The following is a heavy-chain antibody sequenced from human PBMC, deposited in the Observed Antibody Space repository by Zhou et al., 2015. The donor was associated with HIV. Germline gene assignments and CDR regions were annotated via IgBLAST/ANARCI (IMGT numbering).Heavy chain of an antibody. V-gene: IGHV3-9*01. D-gene: IGHD3-22*01. J-gene: IGHJ2*01. CDR2: ISWNSGVI. CDR1: GFTFDDYA. Sequence: EVQLVESGGGLVQPGRSLRLSCAASGFTFDDYAMHWVRQAPGKGLEWVSYISWNSGVIVYADSVKGRFTLSRDNAKNSLYLQMKSLRAEDTAVYYCARDVKYYYDYSGYFHYWYLDLWGRGTLVTVSS. CDR3: ARDVKYYYDYSGYFHYWYLDL.